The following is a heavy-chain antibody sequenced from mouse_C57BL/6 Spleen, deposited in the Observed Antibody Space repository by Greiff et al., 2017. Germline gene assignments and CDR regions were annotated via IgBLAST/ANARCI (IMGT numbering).Heavy chain of an antibody. CDR2: IHPNSGST. V-gene: IGHV1-64*01. J-gene: IGHJ2*01. Sequence: QVQLQQPGAELVKPGASVKLSCKASGYTFTSYWMHWVKQRPGQGLEWIGMIHPNSGSTNYNEKFKGKATLTVDKSSSTAYMQLSSLTSEDSAVYYCARSGTYGNYVFDYWGQGTTLTVSS. CDR1: GYTFTSYW. D-gene: IGHD2-1*01. CDR3: ARSGTYGNYVFDY.